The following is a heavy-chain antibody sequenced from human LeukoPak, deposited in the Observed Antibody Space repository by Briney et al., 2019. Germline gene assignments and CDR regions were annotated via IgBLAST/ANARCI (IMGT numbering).Heavy chain of an antibody. CDR2: IDYSGSS. Sequence: PSETLSLTCTVSGASITSSTYYWGWFRQPSGKGLEGIGIIDYSGSSYASPSLKRRVAISVDTSKNQFSLKLSSVTAADTAVYYCARQSRYFHREGYQYGMDVWGQGTTVTVSS. CDR3: ARQSRYFHREGYQYGMDV. D-gene: IGHD3-9*01. V-gene: IGHV4-39*01. CDR1: GASITSSTYY. J-gene: IGHJ6*02.